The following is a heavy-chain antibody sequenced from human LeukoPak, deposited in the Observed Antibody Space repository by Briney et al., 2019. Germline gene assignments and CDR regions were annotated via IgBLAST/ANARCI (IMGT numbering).Heavy chain of an antibody. J-gene: IGHJ6*03. CDR3: AKQRFFNYYYMDV. Sequence: GGSPRLSCAASGFTLSTYGMHWVRQAPGKGLEWVALIWYDGSKKDYGDSVKGHFTISRDNSKNTLYLEMNSLRAEDTAVYYCAKQRFFNYYYMDVWGKGTSVTVSS. CDR2: IWYDGSKK. V-gene: IGHV3-33*06. CDR1: GFTLSTYG. D-gene: IGHD3-10*01.